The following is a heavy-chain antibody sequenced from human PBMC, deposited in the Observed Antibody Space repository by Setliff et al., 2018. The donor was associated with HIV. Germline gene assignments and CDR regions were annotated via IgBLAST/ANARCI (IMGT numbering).Heavy chain of an antibody. CDR2: ISEDASTI. CDR3: AKDSGARRNGYNSLDH. D-gene: IGHD5-12*01. CDR1: GFSFSNDV. V-gene: IGHV3-30*14. J-gene: IGHJ4*02. Sequence: PGGSLRLSCAASGFSFSNDVMHWVRQAPGKGLEWVAVISEDASTIFYVDSVKGRFTISRDSSKNILFLQMNSLKVEDTARYYCAKDSGARRNGYNSLDHWGQGAQVTVSS.